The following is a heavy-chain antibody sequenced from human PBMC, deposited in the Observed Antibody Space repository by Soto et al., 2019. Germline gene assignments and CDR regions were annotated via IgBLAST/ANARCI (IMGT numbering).Heavy chain of an antibody. J-gene: IGHJ5*02. Sequence: WETLALTCTVSGGSISSYYWSWIRQPPGKGLEWIGYIYYSGSTNYNPSLKSRVTISVDTSKNQFSLKLSSVTAADTAVYYCARRARCSSTSCYGWWFDHWGQGTLVTVS. CDR1: GGSISSYY. CDR3: ARRARCSSTSCYGWWFDH. D-gene: IGHD2-2*01. V-gene: IGHV4-59*08. CDR2: IYYSGST.